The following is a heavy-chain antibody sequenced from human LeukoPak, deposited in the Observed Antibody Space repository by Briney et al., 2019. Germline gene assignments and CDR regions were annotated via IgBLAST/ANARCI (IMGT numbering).Heavy chain of an antibody. CDR3: VIHPEFY. V-gene: IGHV3-64D*06. CDR2: IGNNEDDT. D-gene: IGHD3-10*01. J-gene: IGHJ4*02. Sequence: GGSLRLSCSASGFTFSNYAMHWVRQAPGKGLEYVSAIGNNEDDTYYADSVKGRFTISRDNSKNTLFLQMSSLRVEDTAVYYCVIHPEFYWGQGTLVTVSS. CDR1: GFTFSNYA.